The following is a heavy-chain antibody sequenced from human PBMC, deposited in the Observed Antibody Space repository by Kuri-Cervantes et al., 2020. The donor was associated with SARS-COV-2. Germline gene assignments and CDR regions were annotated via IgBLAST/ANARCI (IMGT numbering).Heavy chain of an antibody. CDR1: GGSISSYY. V-gene: IGHV4-59*01. CDR2: IYYSGST. J-gene: IGHJ4*02. Sequence: ESLKISCTVSGGSISSYYWSWIRQPPGKGLEWIGYIYYSGSTNYNPSLKSRVTISVDTSKNQFSLKLSSVTAADTAVYYCARDAAVAVFDYWGQGTLVTVSS. CDR3: ARDAAVAVFDY. D-gene: IGHD6-19*01.